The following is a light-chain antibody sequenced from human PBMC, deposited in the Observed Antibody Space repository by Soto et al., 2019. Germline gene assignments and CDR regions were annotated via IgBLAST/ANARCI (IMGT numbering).Light chain of an antibody. CDR3: QQYNNWPLT. CDR2: GAS. CDR1: QRVRDN. J-gene: IGKJ4*01. Sequence: EIVMTQSPATLSVSPGERATLSCRASQRVRDNLAWYKQKSGQAPRLLIYGASIRATGIPARFSGSGSGTDFTLTISSLQSEDFAVYYCQQYNNWPLTFGGGTKVEI. V-gene: IGKV3D-15*01.